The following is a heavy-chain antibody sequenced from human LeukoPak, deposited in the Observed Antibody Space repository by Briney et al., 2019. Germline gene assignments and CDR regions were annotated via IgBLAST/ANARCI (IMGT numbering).Heavy chain of an antibody. Sequence: SETLTLTCTVSGYSISSGYYWGWIRQPPGKGLEWIGSIYHGGSTYSSSLKSRVTILVDGSKNQFSLKLTSVTAADTAVYYCARACSTITCQTLFGIDPWGQGTLVSVSS. CDR1: GYSISSGYY. CDR2: IYHGGST. V-gene: IGHV4-38-2*02. J-gene: IGHJ5*02. D-gene: IGHD2-2*01. CDR3: ARACSTITCQTLFGIDP.